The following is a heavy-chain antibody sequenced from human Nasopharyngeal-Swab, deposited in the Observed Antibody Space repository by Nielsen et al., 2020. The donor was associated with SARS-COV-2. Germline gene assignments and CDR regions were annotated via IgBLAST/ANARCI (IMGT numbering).Heavy chain of an antibody. CDR2: ISYDGSNQ. CDR1: GFNFHTYA. D-gene: IGHD4-17*01. Sequence: GGSLRLSCVASGFNFHTYALHWVRQAPGKGLEWVAIISYDGSNQFYADSVKSRFTVSRDNSKNTLYPQMSSLTREDTAIYYCARGKDGVYYYYGMDVWGQGTTVTVSS. V-gene: IGHV3-30*04. CDR3: ARGKDGVYYYYGMDV. J-gene: IGHJ6*02.